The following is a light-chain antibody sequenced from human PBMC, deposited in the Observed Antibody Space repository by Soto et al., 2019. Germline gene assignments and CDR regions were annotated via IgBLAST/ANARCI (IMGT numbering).Light chain of an antibody. V-gene: IGKV1-5*01. J-gene: IGKJ2*01. CDR1: PTISSS. CDR3: QQHNDYTAVT. CDR2: DAS. Sequence: DIQMTQSPSTLSASVGDRVTITCRASPTISSSLAWYQHKPGKAPKLLIFDASTLQTGVPSRFSGSGFGTEFTLTISGLQPSDFATYYCQQHNDYTAVTFGQGTNLEIK.